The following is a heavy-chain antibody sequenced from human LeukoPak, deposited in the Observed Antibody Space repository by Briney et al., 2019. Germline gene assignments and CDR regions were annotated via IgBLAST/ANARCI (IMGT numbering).Heavy chain of an antibody. CDR3: ARDSRLYYYDSSGYRAFDI. CDR2: ISAYNGNT. D-gene: IGHD3-22*01. J-gene: IGHJ3*02. Sequence: ASVKVSCKASGYTFTSYGISWVRQAPGQGLEWMGWISAYNGNTNYAQKLQGRVTMTTDTSTSTAYMELRSLRSDDTAVYYCARDSRLYYYDSSGYRAFDIWGQGTMVTVSS. CDR1: GYTFTSYG. V-gene: IGHV1-18*01.